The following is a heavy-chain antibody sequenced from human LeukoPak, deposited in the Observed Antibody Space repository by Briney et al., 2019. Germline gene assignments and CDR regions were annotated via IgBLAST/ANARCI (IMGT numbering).Heavy chain of an antibody. J-gene: IGHJ5*02. V-gene: IGHV5-51*01. CDR1: GYSINNYW. CDR2: IYPADSDI. D-gene: IGHD2-15*01. Sequence: GESLKISCKGSGYSINNYWIAWVRQMPGKGLEWMGIIYPADSDIRYSPSFQGQVTISADKSISTAYLQWNSLKASDTAMYYCARQEYCSGASCYTWFDPWGQGTLVAVSS. CDR3: ARQEYCSGASCYTWFDP.